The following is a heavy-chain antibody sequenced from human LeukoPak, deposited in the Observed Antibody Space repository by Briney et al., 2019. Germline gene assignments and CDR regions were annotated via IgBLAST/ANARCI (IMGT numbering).Heavy chain of an antibody. Sequence: SETLSLTCTVSGGSISSYYWSWIRQPPGKGLEWIGYIYTSGSTNYNPSLKSRVTISVDTSKNQFSLKLSSVTAADKAVYYCARGGGSYFRWFDPWGQGTLVTVSS. D-gene: IGHD1-26*01. V-gene: IGHV4-4*09. CDR1: GGSISSYY. J-gene: IGHJ5*02. CDR2: IYTSGST. CDR3: ARGGGSYFRWFDP.